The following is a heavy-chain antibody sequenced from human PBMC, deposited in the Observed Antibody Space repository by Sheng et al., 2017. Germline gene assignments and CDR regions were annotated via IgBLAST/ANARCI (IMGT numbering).Heavy chain of an antibody. Sequence: EVQLLESGGGLVQPGGSLRLSCAVSGFMFSSYAMNWVRQAPGKGLEWVSVISSSGGSAYYADSVKGRFTISRDNSKNALYLQMNSLRAEDTAVYYCAKVGYDSSGYYYGPVGAYDVWGQGTMVTVSS. V-gene: IGHV3-23*01. CDR3: AKVGYDSSGYYYGPVGAYDV. CDR2: ISSSGGSA. J-gene: IGHJ3*01. D-gene: IGHD3-22*01. CDR1: GFMFSSYA.